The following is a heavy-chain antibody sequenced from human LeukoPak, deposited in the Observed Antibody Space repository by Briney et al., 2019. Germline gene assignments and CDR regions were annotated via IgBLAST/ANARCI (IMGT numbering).Heavy chain of an antibody. Sequence: ASVKVSCKASGYTFTSYDINWVRQATGQGLEWMGWMNPNSGNTGYAQKFQGRVTMTRNTSISTAYMELSSLRSEDTAVYHCARASPGVDAFDIWGQGTMVTVSS. CDR1: GYTFTSYD. D-gene: IGHD3-10*01. CDR2: MNPNSGNT. J-gene: IGHJ3*02. CDR3: ARASPGVDAFDI. V-gene: IGHV1-8*01.